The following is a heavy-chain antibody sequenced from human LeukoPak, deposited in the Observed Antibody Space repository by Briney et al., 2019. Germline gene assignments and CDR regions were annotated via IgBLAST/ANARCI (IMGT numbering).Heavy chain of an antibody. V-gene: IGHV1-2*02. Sequence: ASVKVSCKASGYTFTGYYMHWVRQAPGQGLEWMGWINPSSGGTNYAQKFQGRVTMTRDTSISTAYMELSRLRSDDTAVYYCARGGTGTTLGYYYGMDVWGQGTTVTVSS. CDR2: INPSSGGT. CDR1: GYTFTGYY. J-gene: IGHJ6*02. D-gene: IGHD1-7*01. CDR3: ARGGTGTTLGYYYGMDV.